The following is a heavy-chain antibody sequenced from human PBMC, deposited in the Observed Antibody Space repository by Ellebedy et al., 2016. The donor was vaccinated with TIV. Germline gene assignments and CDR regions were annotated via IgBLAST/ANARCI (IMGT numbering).Heavy chain of an antibody. CDR3: ARGHNQWDLQGY. V-gene: IGHV3-33*01. J-gene: IGHJ4*02. D-gene: IGHD1-26*01. CDR1: GFTFRSYG. Sequence: GGSLRLSXVASGFTFRSYGVHWVRQAPGKGLEWVAGLWSDGSYKHYSDSVKGRFTVSRDNSKDTVFLEMSSLRVDDTAVYYCARGHNQWDLQGYWGQGTLVTVSS. CDR2: LWSDGSYK.